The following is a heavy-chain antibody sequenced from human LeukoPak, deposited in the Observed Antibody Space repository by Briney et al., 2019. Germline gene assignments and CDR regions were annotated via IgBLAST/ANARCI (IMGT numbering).Heavy chain of an antibody. V-gene: IGHV1-2*02. CDR1: GYTFTGYY. Sequence: ASVKVSCKASGYTFTGYYMHWERQAPGQGLEWMGWINPNSGGTNYAQKFQGRVTMTRDTSISTAYMELSRLRSDDTAVYYCARDAIGYCSSTSCGVSNWFDPWGQGTLVTVSS. CDR2: INPNSGGT. D-gene: IGHD2-2*01. J-gene: IGHJ5*02. CDR3: ARDAIGYCSSTSCGVSNWFDP.